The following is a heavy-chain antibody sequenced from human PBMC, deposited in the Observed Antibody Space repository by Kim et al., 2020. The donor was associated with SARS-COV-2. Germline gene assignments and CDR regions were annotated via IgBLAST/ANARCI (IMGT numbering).Heavy chain of an antibody. V-gene: IGHV1-2*02. J-gene: IGHJ4*02. CDR3: AREFRGTTLFPGY. D-gene: IGHD1-1*01. CDR1: GYTFTAHS. CDR2: INPDAGGT. Sequence: ASVKVSCKASGYTFTAHSMYWVRQAPGQGLEWMGWINPDAGGTNYAQKFQGRVTITRDTSNSTAYMELSGLRSEDTAVYYCAREFRGTTLFPGYWGQGTQVTVSS.